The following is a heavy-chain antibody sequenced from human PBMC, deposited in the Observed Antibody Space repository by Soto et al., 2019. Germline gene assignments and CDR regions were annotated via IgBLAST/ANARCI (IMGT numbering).Heavy chain of an antibody. Sequence: QVQLVQSGAEVKKPGASVKVSCKASEYTFTSYDINWVRQATGQGLEWMGWMNPNSGNTGYAQKFQGRVTMSRNTSISTAYTELSSLISEDTPVYYCAGAHYGASLLDYWGQGTLVTVSS. D-gene: IGHD4-17*01. CDR1: EYTFTSYD. CDR3: AGAHYGASLLDY. J-gene: IGHJ4*02. V-gene: IGHV1-8*01. CDR2: MNPNSGNT.